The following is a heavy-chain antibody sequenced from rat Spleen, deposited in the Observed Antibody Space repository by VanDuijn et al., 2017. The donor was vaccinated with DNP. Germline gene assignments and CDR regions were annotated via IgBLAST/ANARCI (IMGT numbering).Heavy chain of an antibody. V-gene: IGHV5S11*01. D-gene: IGHD1-11*01. CDR2: ISTGGGNT. Sequence: EVQLVESGGGLVQPGRSMKLSCAASGFTFSNYYMAWVRQAPTKGLEWVAAISTGGGNTYYRDSVKGRFTISRDNAKSTLYLQMDSRRSEETATYYCAKAGGYSPWYFDYWGQGVMVTVSS. J-gene: IGHJ2*01. CDR1: GFTFSNYY. CDR3: AKAGGYSPWYFDY.